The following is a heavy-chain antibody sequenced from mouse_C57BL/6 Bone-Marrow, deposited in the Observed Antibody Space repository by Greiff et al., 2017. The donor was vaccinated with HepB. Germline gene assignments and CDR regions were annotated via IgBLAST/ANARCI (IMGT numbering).Heavy chain of an antibody. Sequence: LQQSGAELVRPGASVKMSCKASGYTFTSYNMHWVKQTPRQGLEWIGAIYPGNGDTSYNQKFKGKATLTVDKSSSTAYMQLSSLTSEDSAVYFCARGGPEEVYYDYDVRDFDVWGTGTTVTVSS. CDR3: ARGGPEEVYYDYDVRDFDV. CDR1: GYTFTSYN. D-gene: IGHD2-4*01. V-gene: IGHV1-12*01. CDR2: IYPGNGDT. J-gene: IGHJ1*03.